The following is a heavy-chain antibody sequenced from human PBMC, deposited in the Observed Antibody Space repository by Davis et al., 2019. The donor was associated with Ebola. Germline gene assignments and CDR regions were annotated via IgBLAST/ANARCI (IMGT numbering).Heavy chain of an antibody. CDR3: MGSVVVPAASYYYYMDV. V-gene: IGHV3-73*01. CDR2: IRSKANSYAT. D-gene: IGHD2-2*01. J-gene: IGHJ6*03. Sequence: GESLKISCAASRFTFSGSAMHWVRQASGKGLEWVGRIRSKANSYATAYAASVKGRFTISRDDSKNTAYLQMNSLKTEDTAVYYCMGSVVVPAASYYYYMDVWGKGTTVTVSS. CDR1: RFTFSGSA.